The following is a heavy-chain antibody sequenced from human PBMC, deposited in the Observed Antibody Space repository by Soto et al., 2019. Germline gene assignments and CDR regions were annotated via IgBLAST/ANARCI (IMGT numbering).Heavy chain of an antibody. Sequence: PGGSLRLSCAASGFTFSTYSMSWVRQAPGKGLEWVANIKQDGSEKYYVDSVKGRFTISRDNAKNSLYLQMNSLRAEDTAVYYCARGGYCSSTSCYVHAFDIWGQGTMVTVSS. D-gene: IGHD2-2*01. CDR3: ARGGYCSSTSCYVHAFDI. V-gene: IGHV3-7*01. J-gene: IGHJ3*02. CDR1: GFTFSTYS. CDR2: IKQDGSEK.